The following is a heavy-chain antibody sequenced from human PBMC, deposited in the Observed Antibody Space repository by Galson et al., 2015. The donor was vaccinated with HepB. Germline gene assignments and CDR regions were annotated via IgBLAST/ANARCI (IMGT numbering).Heavy chain of an antibody. CDR3: VRDRTYKGGNFFDF. D-gene: IGHD3-10*01. J-gene: IGHJ4*02. CDR1: GFIFSDYS. V-gene: IGHV3-7*03. CDR2: IRYDEYEY. Sequence: SLRLSCAVSGFIFSDYSMHWVRQAPGKRPEWVANIRYDEYEYYYADFVKGRFTISRDNARNSVFLQMSSLRRDDTAIYYCVRDRTYKGGNFFDFWGQGALVTVSS.